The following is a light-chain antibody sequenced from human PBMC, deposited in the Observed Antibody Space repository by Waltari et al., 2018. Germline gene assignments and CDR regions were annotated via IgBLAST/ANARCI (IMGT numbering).Light chain of an antibody. CDR2: AAS. V-gene: IGKV1-39*01. J-gene: IGKJ1*01. CDR1: QTIRSY. Sequence: DIQMTQSPSSLSASVGDRVTITCRASQTIRSYLNWYQQKPGKAPKLLIYAASSLQSGFPSRFSGSGSGPDFTLTISSLQPEDFATYYCQQSYSSPWTFGQGTKVEV. CDR3: QQSYSSPWT.